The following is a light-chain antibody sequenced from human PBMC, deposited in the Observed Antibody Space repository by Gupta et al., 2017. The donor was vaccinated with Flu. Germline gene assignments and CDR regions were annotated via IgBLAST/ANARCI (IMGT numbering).Light chain of an antibody. CDR2: KSN. Sequence: QSVLTQPPSTSGTPGQRVTFSCSGGNSKIGINYVYWYQQLPGAAPKLIIYKSNQRPSGVPDRFSGSKSGTSASLAISGLRSEDEAEYYCATWDDSLSAVVFGGGTKLTVL. J-gene: IGLJ2*01. V-gene: IGLV1-47*01. CDR1: NSKIGINY. CDR3: ATWDDSLSAVV.